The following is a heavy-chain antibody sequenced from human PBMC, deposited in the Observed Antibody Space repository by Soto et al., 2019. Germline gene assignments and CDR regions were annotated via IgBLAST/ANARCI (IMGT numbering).Heavy chain of an antibody. CDR3: ARWGTMGGLDV. V-gene: IGHV3-33*05. Sequence: QVQLVESGGGVVQPGTSLRLSCVGSGFTFRSFVIHWVRQAPGKGLEWVALTTYDGSNKYYDDSVKGRFTISKDNSRNTVDLQMDSLGAEDTALYCCARWGTMGGLDVWGQGTLVSVSS. CDR2: TTYDGSNK. J-gene: IGHJ4*02. D-gene: IGHD3-16*01. CDR1: GFTFRSFV.